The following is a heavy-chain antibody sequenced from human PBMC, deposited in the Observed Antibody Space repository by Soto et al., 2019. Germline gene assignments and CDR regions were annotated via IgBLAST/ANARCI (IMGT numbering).Heavy chain of an antibody. Sequence: SETLSLTCTASGGSISSYYWSWIRQPPGKGLEWIGYIYYSGSTNYNPSLKSRVTISVDTSRNQFSLKLSSVTAADTAVYYCARDREYYGSGSRYYYYGMDVWGQGTTVTVYS. CDR2: IYYSGST. CDR1: GGSISSYY. V-gene: IGHV4-59*01. CDR3: ARDREYYGSGSRYYYYGMDV. J-gene: IGHJ6*02. D-gene: IGHD3-10*01.